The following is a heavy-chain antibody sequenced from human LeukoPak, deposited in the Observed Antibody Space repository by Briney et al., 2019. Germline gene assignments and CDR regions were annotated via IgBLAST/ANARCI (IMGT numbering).Heavy chain of an antibody. CDR1: GFTFSSYA. CDR2: ISGSGGST. J-gene: IGHJ4*02. Sequence: GGSLRLSCAASGFTFSSYAMSWARQAPGKGLEWVSAISGSGGSTYYADSVKGRFTISRDNSKNTLYLQMNSLRAEDTAVYYCAKNKDSSGYYDTIDYWGQGTLVTVSS. CDR3: AKNKDSSGYYDTIDY. D-gene: IGHD3-22*01. V-gene: IGHV3-23*01.